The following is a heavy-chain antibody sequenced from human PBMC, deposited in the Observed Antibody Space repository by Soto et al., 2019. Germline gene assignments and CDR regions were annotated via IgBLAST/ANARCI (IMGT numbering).Heavy chain of an antibody. CDR3: ARDRQWELHPGWYFDL. D-gene: IGHD1-26*01. V-gene: IGHV3-30-3*01. CDR2: ISYDGSNK. Sequence: PLGSLRLASAASGFTFSSYAMHGVRQAPGKGLEWVAVISYDGSNKYYADSVKGRFTISRDNSKNTLYLQMNSLRAEDTAVYYCARDRQWELHPGWYFDLWGRGTLVTVSS. CDR1: GFTFSSYA. J-gene: IGHJ2*01.